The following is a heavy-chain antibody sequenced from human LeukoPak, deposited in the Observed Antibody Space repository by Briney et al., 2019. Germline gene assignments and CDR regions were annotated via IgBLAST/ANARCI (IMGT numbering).Heavy chain of an antibody. CDR1: GFTFSNYW. CDR2: IKEDGSDK. D-gene: IGHD3-10*01. Sequence: GGSLRLSCAASGFTFSNYWMTWVRQTPGKGLEWVANIKEDGSDKYYVDSVKGRFTISRDNAKNSLYLQMSSLRAEDTAVYYCARHFSYGSGSSRTLVHYWGQGTLVIVSS. J-gene: IGHJ4*02. V-gene: IGHV3-7*01. CDR3: ARHFSYGSGSSRTLVHY.